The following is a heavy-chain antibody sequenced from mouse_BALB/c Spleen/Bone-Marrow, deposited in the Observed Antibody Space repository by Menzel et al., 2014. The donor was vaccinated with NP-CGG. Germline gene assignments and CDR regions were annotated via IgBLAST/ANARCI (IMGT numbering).Heavy chain of an antibody. Sequence: VHLHQSGTDLVRPGASVKLSCKASGYTFTSYWINWVKQRPGQGLDWIGNIYPSDSYTNYNQKFKDKATLTVDKSSSTAYMHLSSPTSEDSAVYYCTRDDGGFAYWGQGTLVTFSA. J-gene: IGHJ3*01. CDR2: IYPSDSYT. CDR3: TRDDGGFAY. V-gene: IGHV1-69*02. D-gene: IGHD1-1*02. CDR1: GYTFTSYW.